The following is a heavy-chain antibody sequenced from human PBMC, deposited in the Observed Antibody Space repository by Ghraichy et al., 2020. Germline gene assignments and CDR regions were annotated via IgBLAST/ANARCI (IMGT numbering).Heavy chain of an antibody. J-gene: IGHJ6*02. D-gene: IGHD2-21*02. CDR3: VRGFVVVTAILMDV. Sequence: TLSLTCTVSGGSISSSSYYWGWIRQPPGKGLEWIGSIYYSGSTYYNPSLKSRVTISVDTSKNQFSLKLSSVTAADTAVYYCVRGFVVVTAILMDVWGQGTTVTVSS. CDR1: GGSISSSSYY. CDR2: IYYSGST. V-gene: IGHV4-39*01.